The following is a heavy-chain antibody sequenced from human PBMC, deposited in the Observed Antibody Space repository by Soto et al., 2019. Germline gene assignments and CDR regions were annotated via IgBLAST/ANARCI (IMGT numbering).Heavy chain of an antibody. Sequence: GGSLRLSCAVSGFSFRTYGFHWVRQPPGKGLEWVAVISPKGHSDSVGGRFTISRDNYKDTLYLQMNNLRAEDTAVYYCARDDAFANENAFDFWGQGTMVTVSS. CDR2: ISPK. CDR3: ARDDAFANENAFDF. D-gene: IGHD1-1*01. CDR1: GFSFRTYG. V-gene: IGHV3-33*01. J-gene: IGHJ3*01.